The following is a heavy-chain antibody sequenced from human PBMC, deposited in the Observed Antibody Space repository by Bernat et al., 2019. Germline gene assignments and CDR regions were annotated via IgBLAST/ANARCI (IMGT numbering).Heavy chain of an antibody. CDR2: ISYDGSNK. D-gene: IGHD3-3*01. CDR1: GFTFSSYA. CDR3: ARQSAYDFWSGYYFDY. V-gene: IGHV3-30*01. J-gene: IGHJ4*02. Sequence: QVQLVESGGGVVQPGRSLRLSCAASGFTFSSYAMHWVRQAPGKGLEWVAVISYDGSNKYYADSVKGRFTISRDNSKNTLYLQMNSLRAKDTAVYYCARQSAYDFWSGYYFDYWGQGTLVTVSS.